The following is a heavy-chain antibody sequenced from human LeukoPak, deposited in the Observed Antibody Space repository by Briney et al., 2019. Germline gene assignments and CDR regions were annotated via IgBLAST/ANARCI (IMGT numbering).Heavy chain of an antibody. V-gene: IGHV1-24*01. D-gene: IGHD5-18*01. Sequence: ASVKVSCTVSGSSLSELSLYWVRQAPGKGLEWMGGFDVIDSETFYAQKFQGGVTMTEDSSTDTAYMELRSQTSDDTALYYCAAGRPYSLLDYWGQGTLVTVSS. CDR2: FDVIDSET. CDR1: GSSLSELS. CDR3: AAGRPYSLLDY. J-gene: IGHJ4*02.